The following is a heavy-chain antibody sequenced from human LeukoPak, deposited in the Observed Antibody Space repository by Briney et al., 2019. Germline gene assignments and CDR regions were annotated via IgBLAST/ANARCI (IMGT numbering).Heavy chain of an antibody. CDR2: INHSGST. CDR1: GGSFSGYY. J-gene: IGHJ4*02. V-gene: IGHV4-34*01. Sequence: SGTLSLTCAVYGGSFSGYYWSWIRQPPGKGLEWIGEINHSGSTDYNPSLKSRVTISVDTSKNQFSLKLSSVTAAGTAVYYCARGVKMATICFDYWGQGTLVTVSS. D-gene: IGHD5-24*01. CDR3: ARGVKMATICFDY.